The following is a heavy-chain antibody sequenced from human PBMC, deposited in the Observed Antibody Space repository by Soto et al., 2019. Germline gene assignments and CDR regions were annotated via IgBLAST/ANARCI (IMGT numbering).Heavy chain of an antibody. CDR2: INHSGST. J-gene: IGHJ4*02. Sequence: QVQLQQWGAGLLKPSETLSLTCAVYGGSFSGYYWSWIRQPPGKGLEWIGEINHSGSTNYTPYLKSRVPISGDTSKNQFSLKLSSVTAADTAVYYCARVQRRSNLPDYWGQGTLVTVSS. CDR1: GGSFSGYY. V-gene: IGHV4-34*01. CDR3: ARVQRRSNLPDY. D-gene: IGHD4-4*01.